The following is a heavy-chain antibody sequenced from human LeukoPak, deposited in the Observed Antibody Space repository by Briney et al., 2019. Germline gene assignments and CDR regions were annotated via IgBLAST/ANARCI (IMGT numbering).Heavy chain of an antibody. Sequence: GGSLRLSCAASGFTFSSYAMSWVRQAPGKGLEWVSAISGSGGSTYYADSVKGRFTISRDNSKNTLYLQMNSLRAEDTAVYYCARDRDGYNCFDYWGQGTLVTVSS. CDR2: ISGSGGST. V-gene: IGHV3-23*01. CDR3: ARDRDGYNCFDY. J-gene: IGHJ4*02. CDR1: GFTFSSYA. D-gene: IGHD5-24*01.